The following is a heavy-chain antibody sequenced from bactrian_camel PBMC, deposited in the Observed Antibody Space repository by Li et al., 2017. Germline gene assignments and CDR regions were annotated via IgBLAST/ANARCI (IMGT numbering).Heavy chain of an antibody. CDR3: PVHDFPNSSGLC. V-gene: IGHV3S26*01. J-gene: IGHJ4*01. D-gene: IGHD2*01. CDR1: GATYWSYC. Sequence: HVQLVESGGGSVQVGGSLRLSCVASGATYWSYCMAWFRQAPGKEREGVAGIDSDGTSYADSVKGRFAISQDNHKKTLYLQMNSLKPEDTAMYFGPVHDFPNSSGLCGGPGNPGHRL. CDR2: IDSDGT.